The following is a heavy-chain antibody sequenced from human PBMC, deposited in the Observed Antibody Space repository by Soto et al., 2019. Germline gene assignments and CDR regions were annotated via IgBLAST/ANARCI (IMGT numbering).Heavy chain of an antibody. CDR1: GGSISSSSYY. D-gene: IGHD4-17*01. Sequence: SETLSLTCTVSGGSISSSSYYWGWIRQPPGKGLEWIGSIYYSGSTYYNPSLKSRVTISVDTSKNQFSLKLSSVTAADTAVYYCARLTHYGHYYYYYMDVWGKGTTVTVSS. J-gene: IGHJ6*03. V-gene: IGHV4-39*01. CDR3: ARLTHYGHYYYYYMDV. CDR2: IYYSGST.